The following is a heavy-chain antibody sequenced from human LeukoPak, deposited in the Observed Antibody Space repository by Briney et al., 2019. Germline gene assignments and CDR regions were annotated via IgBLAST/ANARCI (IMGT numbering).Heavy chain of an antibody. V-gene: IGHV3-33*01. CDR3: ARDFYGDFSKFDY. CDR2: IWFDGSNK. J-gene: IGHJ4*02. Sequence: GGSLRLSCAASGFPFSTYGMHWVRQAPDKGLEWVAVIWFDGSNKDYGDSVKGRFTISRDNSKNTVYLQMNSLRAEDTAVYYCARDFYGDFSKFDYWGQGTLVTVSS. D-gene: IGHD4-17*01. CDR1: GFPFSTYG.